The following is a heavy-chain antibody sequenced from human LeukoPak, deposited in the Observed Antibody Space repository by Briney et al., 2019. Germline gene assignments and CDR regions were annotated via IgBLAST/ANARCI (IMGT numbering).Heavy chain of an antibody. D-gene: IGHD4-23*01. CDR3: AKPTGGNQYDAFDI. J-gene: IGHJ3*02. CDR2: IRYDGSNK. CDR1: GFTFSSYG. V-gene: IGHV3-30*02. Sequence: PGGSLRLSCAASGFTFSSYGMHWVRQAPGKGLEWVAFIRYDGSNKYYADSVKGRFTISRDNPKNTLYLQMNSLRAEDTAVYFCAKPTGGNQYDAFDIWGQGTMVTVSS.